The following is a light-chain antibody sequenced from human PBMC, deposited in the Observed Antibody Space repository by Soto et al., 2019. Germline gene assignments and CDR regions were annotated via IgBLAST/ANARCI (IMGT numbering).Light chain of an antibody. V-gene: IGKV2-28*01. CDR1: QRLLHSHAYNY. CDR3: MQALQTPPT. Sequence: DNVMTQSPLSLPVTPGEPASISCRSSQRLLHSHAYNYLHCYLQTPGQSPPLLIYLGSTRASGVPDTFSGSGSGTDFTLKISRVEAEDVGVSYCMQALQTPPTFGQVTKV. CDR2: LGS. J-gene: IGKJ1*01.